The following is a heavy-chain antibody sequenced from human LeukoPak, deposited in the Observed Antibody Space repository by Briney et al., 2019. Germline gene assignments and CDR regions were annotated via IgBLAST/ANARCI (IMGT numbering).Heavy chain of an antibody. D-gene: IGHD6-13*01. V-gene: IGHV1-69*13. CDR3: ASALKFSSWYRGIPSKYFQY. Sequence: SVKVSCKASGGTFSSYAISWVRQAPGHGLDWMGGVIPIYGTANYAQKFQGRVTITADESTSTAYMELSSLRSEDTAVYYCASALKFSSWYRGIPSKYFQYWGQGTLVTVSS. CDR1: GGTFSSYA. CDR2: VIPIYGTA. J-gene: IGHJ1*01.